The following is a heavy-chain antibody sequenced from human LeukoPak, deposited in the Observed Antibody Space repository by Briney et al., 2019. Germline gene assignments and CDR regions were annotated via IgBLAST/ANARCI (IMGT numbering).Heavy chain of an antibody. D-gene: IGHD2-15*01. CDR2: IKSKIDGGTI. V-gene: IGHV3-15*01. CDR1: GFTFSSYE. CDR3: TTRRQDGW. Sequence: GGSLRLSCAASGFTFSSYEMNWVRQAPGKGLEWVGRIKSKIDGGTIDYAAPVKGRFTISRDDSRNTLYLQMNSLKTEDTAVYYCTTRRQDGWWGQGTLVTVSS. J-gene: IGHJ4*02.